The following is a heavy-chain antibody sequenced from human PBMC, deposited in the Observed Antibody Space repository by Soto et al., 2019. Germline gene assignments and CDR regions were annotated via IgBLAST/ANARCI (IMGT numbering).Heavy chain of an antibody. CDR1: GGTFSSYA. CDR3: ARDLNGPQPLDY. J-gene: IGHJ4*02. CDR2: IIPIFGTA. D-gene: IGHD2-2*01. Sequence: RASVKVSCKASGGTFSSYAISWVRQAPGQGLEWMGGIIPIFGTANYAQKFQGRVTITADESTSTAYMELSSLRSEDTAVYYCARDLNGPQPLDYWGQGTLVTVSS. V-gene: IGHV1-69*13.